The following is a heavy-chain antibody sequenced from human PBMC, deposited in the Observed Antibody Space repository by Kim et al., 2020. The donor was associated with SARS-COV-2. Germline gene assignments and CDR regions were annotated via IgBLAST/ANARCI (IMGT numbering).Heavy chain of an antibody. CDR2: IWYDESKK. CDR1: GFTFSSYG. V-gene: IGHV3-33*01. J-gene: IGHJ4*02. CDR3: GRDGYCTGRICPQYIDY. D-gene: IGHD2-15*01. Sequence: GGSLRLSCAASGFTFSSYGIHWVRQAPGKGLEWVAVIWYDESKKYFIDSVKGRFTISRDNSKNTVYLQMNSLRADDTALYFCGRDGYCTGRICPQYIDYWGQGTLVTVSS.